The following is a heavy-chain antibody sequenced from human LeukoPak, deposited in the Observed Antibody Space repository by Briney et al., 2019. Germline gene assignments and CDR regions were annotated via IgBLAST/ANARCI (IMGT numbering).Heavy chain of an antibody. J-gene: IGHJ4*02. CDR1: GGSISSYY. CDR3: AASGSFNFDY. Sequence: SETLSLTCTVSGGSISSYYWSWIRQPAGKGLEWIGRIYTSGSTNYNPSLKSRVTMSLDTSKHQFSLKLSSVTAADTAVYYCAASGSFNFDYWGQGTLVTVSS. CDR2: IYTSGST. D-gene: IGHD1-26*01. V-gene: IGHV4-4*07.